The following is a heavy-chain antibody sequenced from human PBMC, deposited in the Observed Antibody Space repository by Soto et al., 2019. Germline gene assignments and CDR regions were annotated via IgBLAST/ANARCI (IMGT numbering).Heavy chain of an antibody. CDR3: ARPRYSSNREDWFDP. Sequence: SGPTLVNPTQTLTLTCTFSGFSLSTSGVGVGWTRQPPGKALEWLALIYWDDDKRYSPSLKSRLTITKDTSKNQVVLTMTNMDPVDTATYYCARPRYSSNREDWFDPWGQGTLVTVSS. J-gene: IGHJ5*02. CDR2: IYWDDDK. D-gene: IGHD6-13*01. V-gene: IGHV2-5*02. CDR1: GFSLSTSGVG.